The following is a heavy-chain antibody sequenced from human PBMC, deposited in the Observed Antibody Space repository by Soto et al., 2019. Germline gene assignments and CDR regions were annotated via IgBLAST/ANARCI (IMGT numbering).Heavy chain of an antibody. CDR2: IHHSGAT. Sequence: QVRLQESGPGLVKPSGTLSLTCLVSGGSMSSPNWWTWVRQAPVKGLEWIAEIHHSGATNYSPSLKSRAVISIDKSNNKFSLQLTSVTAADTAVYYCATGSPYYYGSGGMWDSWGRGALVTVSS. D-gene: IGHD3-10*01. CDR3: ATGSPYYYGSGGMWDS. J-gene: IGHJ4*02. V-gene: IGHV4-4*02. CDR1: GGSMSSPNW.